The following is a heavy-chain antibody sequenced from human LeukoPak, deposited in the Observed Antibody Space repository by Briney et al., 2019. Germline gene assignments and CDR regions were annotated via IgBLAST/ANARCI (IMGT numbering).Heavy chain of an antibody. V-gene: IGHV1-69*05. CDR1: GGTFSSYA. J-gene: IGHJ3*02. D-gene: IGHD2-2*01. CDR2: IIPIFGTA. Sequence: SVKVSCKASGGTFSSYAISWVRQAPGQGLEWMGGIIPIFGTANYAQKFQGRVTITTDESTSTAYMELSSLRSEDTAVYYCARDSLGYCSSTSCPKAFDIWGQGTMVTVSS. CDR3: ARDSLGYCSSTSCPKAFDI.